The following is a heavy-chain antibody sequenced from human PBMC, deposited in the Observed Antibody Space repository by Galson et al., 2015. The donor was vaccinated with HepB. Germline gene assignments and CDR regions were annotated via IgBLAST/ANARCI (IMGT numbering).Heavy chain of an antibody. CDR2: IRYDGSNK. Sequence: SLRLSCAASGFTFSSYGMHWVRQAPGKGLEWVAFIRYDGSNKYYADSVKGRFTISRDNSKNTLYLQMNSLRAEDTAVYYCAKLVYGDYGLGFDYWGQGTLVTVSS. CDR1: GFTFSSYG. J-gene: IGHJ4*02. D-gene: IGHD4-17*01. V-gene: IGHV3-30*02. CDR3: AKLVYGDYGLGFDY.